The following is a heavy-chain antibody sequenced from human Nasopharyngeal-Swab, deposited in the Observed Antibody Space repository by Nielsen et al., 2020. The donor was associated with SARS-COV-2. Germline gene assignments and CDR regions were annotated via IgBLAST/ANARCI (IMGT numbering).Heavy chain of an antibody. V-gene: IGHV3-21*01. CDR1: GFTFSSYS. D-gene: IGHD2-15*01. Sequence: GESLKISCAASGFTFSSYSMNWVRQAPGKGLEWVSTISSSSSYIYYADPGKGRFTISRDNAKNSLYLQMNSLRAEDTAVYYCARARGSGWYFDLWGRGTLVTVSS. J-gene: IGHJ2*01. CDR2: ISSSSSYI. CDR3: ARARGSGWYFDL.